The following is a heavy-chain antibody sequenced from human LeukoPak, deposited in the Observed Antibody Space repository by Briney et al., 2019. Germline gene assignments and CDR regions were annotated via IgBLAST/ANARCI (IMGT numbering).Heavy chain of an antibody. V-gene: IGHV4-39*07. CDR3: ASIERFPVLLWFGESRRDYYYGMDV. D-gene: IGHD3-10*01. J-gene: IGHJ6*02. CDR2: IIYSGST. CDR1: GGSISSSSYY. Sequence: SETLSLTCTVSGGSISSSSYYWGWIRQPPGKGLEWIGSIIYSGSTYYNPSLKSRVTISVDTSKNQFSLKLSSVTAADTAVYYCASIERFPVLLWFGESRRDYYYGMDVWGQGTTVTVSS.